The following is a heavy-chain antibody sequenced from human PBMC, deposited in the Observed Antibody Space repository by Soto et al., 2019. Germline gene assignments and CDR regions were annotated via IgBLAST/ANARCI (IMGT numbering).Heavy chain of an antibody. D-gene: IGHD6-13*01. V-gene: IGHV1-18*01. CDR3: ARGIEPYSSSWLGIDY. CDR1: GYTFASYG. Sequence: ASVKVSCKASGYTFASYGISWVLQAPGKGLEWMGWISAYNGNTNYAQKLQGRVTMTTDTSTSTAYMELRSLRSDDTAVYYCARGIEPYSSSWLGIDYWGQGTLVTVSS. J-gene: IGHJ4*02. CDR2: ISAYNGNT.